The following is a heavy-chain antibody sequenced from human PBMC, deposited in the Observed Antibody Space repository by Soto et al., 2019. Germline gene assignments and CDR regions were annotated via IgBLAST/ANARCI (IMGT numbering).Heavy chain of an antibody. D-gene: IGHD6-19*01. CDR1: GFTFSSYA. CDR2: IKNSGSST. V-gene: IGHV3-64D*06. Sequence: EVQLVESGGGLVQYGGSLRLSCSASGFTFSSYAMHWVRQAPGKGLEYVSAIKNSGSSTNYADSVKGRFTVSRDKSKNPLYLQMSRLRSEDTGVYYCAVVAGSYYFDSGGHGTLVTVSS. CDR3: AVVAGSYYFDS. J-gene: IGHJ4*01.